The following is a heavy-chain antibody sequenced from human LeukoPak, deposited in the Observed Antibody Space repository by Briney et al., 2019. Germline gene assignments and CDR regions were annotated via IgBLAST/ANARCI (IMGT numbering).Heavy chain of an antibody. V-gene: IGHV4-59*01. CDR2: IYYSGST. J-gene: IGHJ4*02. D-gene: IGHD1-26*01. Sequence: SEPLSLTCTVSGGSISSYYWSWIRQPPGKRLEWIGHIYYSGSTNYNPSLKSRVTISVDTSKNQFSLKLSSVTAADTAVYYCAKDSGAIALREIFDYWGQGTLVTVSS. CDR3: AKDSGAIALREIFDY. CDR1: GGSISSYY.